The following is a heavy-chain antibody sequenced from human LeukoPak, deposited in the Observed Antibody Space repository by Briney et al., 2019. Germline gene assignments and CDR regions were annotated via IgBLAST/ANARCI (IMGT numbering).Heavy chain of an antibody. CDR2: INHSGST. Sequence: SETLSLTCAVYGGSFSGYYWGWIRQPPGKGLEWIGEINHSGSTNYNPSLKSRVTISVDTSKNQFSLKLSSVTAADTAVYYCRSTIVVVPAAYEDYWGQGTLVTVSS. V-gene: IGHV4-34*01. CDR1: GGSFSGYY. CDR3: RSTIVVVPAAYEDY. J-gene: IGHJ4*02. D-gene: IGHD2-2*01.